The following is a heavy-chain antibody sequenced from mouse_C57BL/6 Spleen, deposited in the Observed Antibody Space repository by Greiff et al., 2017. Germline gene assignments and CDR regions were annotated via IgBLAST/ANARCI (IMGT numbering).Heavy chain of an antibody. CDR1: GFTFSSYA. J-gene: IGHJ2*01. V-gene: IGHV5-4*01. D-gene: IGHD4-1*01. CDR3: AREGSNWDSLDY. CDR2: ISDGGSYT. Sequence: DVQLVESGGGLVKPGGSLKLSCAASGFTFSSYAMSWVRQTPEKRLEWVATISDGGSYTYYPDNVKGRFTISRDNAKNNLYLQMSHLKSEDTAMYCCAREGSNWDSLDYWGQGTTLTVSS.